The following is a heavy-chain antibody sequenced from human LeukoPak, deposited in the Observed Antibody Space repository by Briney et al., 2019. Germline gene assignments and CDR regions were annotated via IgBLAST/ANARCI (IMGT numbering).Heavy chain of an antibody. CDR3: AKDRPLYADYYFDY. D-gene: IGHD4-17*01. CDR2: IRYDGSNK. J-gene: IGHJ4*02. Sequence: GGSLRLSCAASGFTFSSYAMHWVRQAPGKGLEWVAFIRYDGSNKYYADSVKGRFTISRDNSKNTLYLQMNSLRAEDTAVYYCAKDRPLYADYYFDYWGQGTLVTVSS. CDR1: GFTFSSYA. V-gene: IGHV3-30*02.